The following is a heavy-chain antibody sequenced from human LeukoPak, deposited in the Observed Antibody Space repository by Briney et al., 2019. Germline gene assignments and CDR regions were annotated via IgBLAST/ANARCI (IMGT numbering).Heavy chain of an antibody. J-gene: IGHJ4*02. CDR2: IKHDESEK. CDR1: GFSFNSDW. CDR3: AARKVRGVWFYLDY. D-gene: IGHD3-10*01. Sequence: GGSLRLSCAASGFSFNSDWMDWVRQAPGKGLEWVANIKHDESEKNYLDSVKGRFTISRDNAQNSLYLQMNSLRVEDTAVYFCAARKVRGVWFYLDYWGQGTLVTVSS. V-gene: IGHV3-7*03.